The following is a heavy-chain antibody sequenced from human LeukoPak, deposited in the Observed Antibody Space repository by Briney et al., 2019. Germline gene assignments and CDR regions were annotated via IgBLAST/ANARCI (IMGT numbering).Heavy chain of an antibody. CDR1: RFTFSSYA. J-gene: IGHJ6*02. CDR2: ISGSGGST. V-gene: IGHV3-23*01. D-gene: IGHD2-2*01. Sequence: GGSLRLSCAASRFTFSSYAMSWVRQPPGKGLEWVSAISGSGGSTYYADSVKGRFTISRDNSKNTLYLQMNSLRAEDTAVYYCAKDMYCSSTSCYGPLHYGMDVWGQGTTVTVSS. CDR3: AKDMYCSSTSCYGPLHYGMDV.